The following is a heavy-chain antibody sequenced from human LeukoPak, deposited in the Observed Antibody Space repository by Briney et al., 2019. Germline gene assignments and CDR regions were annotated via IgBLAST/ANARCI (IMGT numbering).Heavy chain of an antibody. CDR2: IYSGGST. CDR3: ASRRYSSSWPIDY. CDR1: GFTVSSNY. V-gene: IGHV3-53*01. J-gene: IGHJ4*02. D-gene: IGHD6-13*01. Sequence: GGSLRLSCAASGFTVSSNYMSWVRQAPGKGLEWVSVIYSGGSTYYADSVKGRFTISRDNSKNTLYLQMNSLRAEDTAVYYCASRRYSSSWPIDYWGQGTLVTVSS.